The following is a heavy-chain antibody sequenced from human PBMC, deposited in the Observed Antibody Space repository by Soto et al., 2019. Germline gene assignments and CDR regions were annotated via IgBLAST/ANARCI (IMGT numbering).Heavy chain of an antibody. V-gene: IGHV1-69*01. Sequence: QVQLVQSGAEVQKPGSSVKVSCRAARGSFSASGFSWVRQAPGQGLEWVGGFIPIFGTANYAPKFQDRVTMTADESTSTVYMALSSLKSEDTAMYYCARSGYSYGPNIDWGQGTLGTVSS. CDR1: RGSFSASG. J-gene: IGHJ4*02. CDR2: FIPIFGTA. D-gene: IGHD5-18*01. CDR3: ARSGYSYGPNID.